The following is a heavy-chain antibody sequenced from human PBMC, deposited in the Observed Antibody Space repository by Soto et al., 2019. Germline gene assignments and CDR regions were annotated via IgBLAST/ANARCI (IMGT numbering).Heavy chain of an antibody. D-gene: IGHD2-8*01. J-gene: IGHJ4*02. CDR2: IIPIFGTA. V-gene: IGHV1-69*06. CDR3: ARRYCTNGVCYQIDY. CDR1: GGTFSSYA. Sequence: SVKVSCKASGGTFSSYAISWVRQAPGQGLEWMGGIIPIFGTANYAQKFQGRVTITADKSTSTAYMELSSLRSEDTAVYYCARRYCTNGVCYQIDYWGQGTLVTVTS.